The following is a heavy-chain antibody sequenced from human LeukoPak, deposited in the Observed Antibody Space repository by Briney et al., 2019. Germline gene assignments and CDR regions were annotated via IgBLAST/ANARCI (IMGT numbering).Heavy chain of an antibody. Sequence: PGGSLRLSCAASGFTVTSNYLSWVRPAPGQGLEWVSFIYSGGRTYYADSVKGRFTISRDNSKNPLYLQMSSLRADDTAVYYCANHRTPDRYNWNYFDFWGQGTLVTVSS. D-gene: IGHD1-20*01. V-gene: IGHV3-53*01. CDR3: ANHRTPDRYNWNYFDF. CDR1: GFTVTSNY. J-gene: IGHJ4*02. CDR2: IYSGGRT.